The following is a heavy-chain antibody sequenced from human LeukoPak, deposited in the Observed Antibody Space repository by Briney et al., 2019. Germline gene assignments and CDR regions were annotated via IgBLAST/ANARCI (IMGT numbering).Heavy chain of an antibody. CDR1: GFTFSSYG. CDR2: IWYDGSNK. J-gene: IGHJ4*02. Sequence: GGSLRLSCAASGFTFSSYGMHWVRQAPGKGLEWVAVIWYDGSNKYYADSVKGRFPISRDNSKNTLYLQMNSLRAEDTAVYYCAKDVGATEDYWGQGTLVTVSS. CDR3: AKDVGATEDY. D-gene: IGHD1-26*01. V-gene: IGHV3-33*06.